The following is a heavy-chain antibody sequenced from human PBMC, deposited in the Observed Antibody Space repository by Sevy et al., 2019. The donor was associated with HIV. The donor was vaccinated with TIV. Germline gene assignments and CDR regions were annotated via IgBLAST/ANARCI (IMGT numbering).Heavy chain of an antibody. D-gene: IGHD2-21*02. Sequence: GGCLRLSCAASGFTFSSYAMSWLRQAPGKGLEWVSVISGSGGLTYYTDSVKGRFTISRDNSKNTLYLQMNSLRAEDTALYYCAKDGDGTRNYYYQMDVWGNGTTVTVSS. CDR3: AKDGDGTRNYYYQMDV. CDR2: ISGSGGLT. V-gene: IGHV3-23*01. CDR1: GFTFSSYA. J-gene: IGHJ6*03.